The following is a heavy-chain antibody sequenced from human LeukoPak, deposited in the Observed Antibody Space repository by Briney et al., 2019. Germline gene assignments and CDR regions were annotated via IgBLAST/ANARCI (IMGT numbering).Heavy chain of an antibody. J-gene: IGHJ6*02. V-gene: IGHV4-59*08. CDR2: IYSSGTT. Sequence: PSETLSLTCTVSGGSMNNYYWSWIRQPAGKGLEWIGQIYSSGTTNYNPSLKSRVTISVDTSKNQFSLKLSSVTAADTAVYYCARQESRGPYYGMDVWGQGTTVTVSS. CDR1: GGSMNNYY. D-gene: IGHD3-10*01. CDR3: ARQESRGPYYGMDV.